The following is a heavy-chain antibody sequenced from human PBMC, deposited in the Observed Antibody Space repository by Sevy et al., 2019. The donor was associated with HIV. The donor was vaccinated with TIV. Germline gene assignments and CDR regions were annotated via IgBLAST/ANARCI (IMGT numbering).Heavy chain of an antibody. CDR1: GFTFSSYA. J-gene: IGHJ4*02. D-gene: IGHD1-26*01. CDR3: AKDLRGRTVRWELGY. Sequence: GGSLRLSCAASGFTFSSYAMSWIRQGPGKGLEWVSGISGSGGTTYYADSVKGRFTISRDNSKDTLYLQMNSVRAEDTAIYYCAKDLRGRTVRWELGYWGRGTLVTVSS. CDR2: ISGSGGTT. V-gene: IGHV3-23*01.